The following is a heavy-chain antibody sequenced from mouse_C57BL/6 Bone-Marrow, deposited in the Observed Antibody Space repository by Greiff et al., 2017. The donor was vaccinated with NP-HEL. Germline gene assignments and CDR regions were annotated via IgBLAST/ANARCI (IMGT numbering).Heavy chain of an antibody. Sequence: QVQLKQSGAELARPGASVKLSCKASGYTFTSYGISWVKQRTGPGLEWIGEIYPRSCNTYYNEKFKGKATLTADKSSSPAYMELRSLTSEDSAVYVCARYRQLRLRLDYWGQGTTLTVAS. CDR3: ARYRQLRLRLDY. D-gene: IGHD3-2*02. V-gene: IGHV1-81*01. CDR1: GYTFTSYG. CDR2: IYPRSCNT. J-gene: IGHJ2*01.